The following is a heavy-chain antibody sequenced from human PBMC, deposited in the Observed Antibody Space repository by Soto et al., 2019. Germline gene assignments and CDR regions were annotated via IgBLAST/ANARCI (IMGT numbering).Heavy chain of an antibody. CDR2: VIPIFGPT. D-gene: IGHD6-19*01. Sequence: HVQLVQSGAEVRKPGSSVKVSCKASGGTFTTYTLNWVRQAPGQGLEWMGGVIPIFGPTNYAQKFQGRLTITADESTSTGYMELSGLRSEDTAIYYFERDFPTQWLFYFDSWGQGTPVTVSS. CDR1: GGTFTTYT. CDR3: ERDFPTQWLFYFDS. J-gene: IGHJ4*02. V-gene: IGHV1-69*01.